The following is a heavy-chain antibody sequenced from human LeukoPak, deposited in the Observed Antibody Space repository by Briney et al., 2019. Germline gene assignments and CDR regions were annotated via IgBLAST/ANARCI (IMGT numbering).Heavy chain of an antibody. J-gene: IGHJ4*02. CDR3: AREGYSGSYYADY. D-gene: IGHD1-26*01. CDR1: GGSISSYY. V-gene: IGHV4-59*12. Sequence: SETLSLTCTVSGGSISSYYWSWIRQPPGKGLEWIGYIYYSGSTNYNPSLKSRVTISVDTSKNQFSLKLSSVTAADTAVYYCAREGYSGSYYADYWGQGTLVTVSS. CDR2: IYYSGST.